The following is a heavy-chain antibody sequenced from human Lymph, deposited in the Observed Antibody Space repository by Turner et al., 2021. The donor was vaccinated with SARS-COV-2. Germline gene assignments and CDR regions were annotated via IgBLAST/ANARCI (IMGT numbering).Heavy chain of an antibody. CDR2: ISYDGSNK. CDR1: GFTFSTYA. D-gene: IGHD3-10*01. J-gene: IGHJ6*02. Sequence: QVQLVESGGGVVQPGRSLRPPCAASGFTFSTYAIHWVRQAAGKGLEWVAVISYDGSNKYYADSVKGRFTISRDNSKNTLYLQMNSLRAEDTAVYYCARYGSGGYFYYGLDVWGQGTTVTVSS. CDR3: ARYGSGGYFYYGLDV. V-gene: IGHV3-30*04.